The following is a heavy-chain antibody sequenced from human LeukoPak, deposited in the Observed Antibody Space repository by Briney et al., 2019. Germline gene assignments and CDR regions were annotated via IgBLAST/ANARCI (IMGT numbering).Heavy chain of an antibody. J-gene: IGHJ4*02. CDR3: ARDTRGITMIESDY. CDR1: GYTFTGYY. D-gene: IGHD3-22*01. CDR2: ISAYNGNT. V-gene: IGHV1-18*04. Sequence: ASVKVSCKASGYTFTGYYMHWVRQAPGQGLEWMGWISAYNGNTNYAQKLQGRVTMTTDTSTSTAYMELRSLRSDDTAVYYCARDTRGITMIESDYWGQGTLVTVSS.